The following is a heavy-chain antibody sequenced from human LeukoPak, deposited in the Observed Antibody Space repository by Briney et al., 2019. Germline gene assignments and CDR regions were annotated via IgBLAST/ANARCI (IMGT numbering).Heavy chain of an antibody. CDR3: ARYSGYDEPFEY. D-gene: IGHD5-12*01. CDR2: INPNSGGT. V-gene: IGHV1-2*02. Sequence: ASVKLSCKASGYTFTGYYMHWVRQAPGQGLEWMGWINPNSGGTSYAQKFQGRVTMTRDTSVTTAYMELSRLRSDDTAAYYCARYSGYDEPFEYWGQGTLVTVSS. CDR1: GYTFTGYY. J-gene: IGHJ4*02.